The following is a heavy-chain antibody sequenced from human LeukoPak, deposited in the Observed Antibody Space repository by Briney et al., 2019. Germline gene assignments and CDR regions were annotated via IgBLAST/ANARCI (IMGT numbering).Heavy chain of an antibody. CDR2: VSGSGGST. V-gene: IGHV3-23*01. CDR1: GFTFSSYV. CDR3: AKSTYSGYDFGPFDY. Sequence: GGSLRLSCAASGFTFSSYVMSWVRQAPGKGLEWVSAVSGSGGSTYYADSAKGRFTISRDNSKNTLYLQMNSLRAEDTAVYYCAKSTYSGYDFGPFDYWGQGTLVTVSS. D-gene: IGHD5-12*01. J-gene: IGHJ4*02.